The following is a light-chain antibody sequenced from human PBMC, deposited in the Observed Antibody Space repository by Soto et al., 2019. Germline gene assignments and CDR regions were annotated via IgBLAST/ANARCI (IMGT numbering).Light chain of an antibody. V-gene: IGLV1-51*01. Sequence: QSVLTQPPSVSAAPGQTVTISCSGSSSNVGHESVSWYQSLPGTAPKLLIYDNYKRPSGIPDRFSGSKSGTSATLGITGLQTGAEADYYCGTWDSTLNVGVFGGGTKVTVL. CDR3: GTWDSTLNVGV. CDR1: SSNVGHES. J-gene: IGLJ3*02. CDR2: DNY.